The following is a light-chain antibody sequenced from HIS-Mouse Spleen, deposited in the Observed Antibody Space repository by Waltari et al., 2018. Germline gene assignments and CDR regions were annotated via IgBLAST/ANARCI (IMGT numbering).Light chain of an antibody. CDR3: YSTDSSGNHRV. Sequence: SYELPQPPSVSVSPGQTARITCSGDALPKKYAYWYQQKSGQAPVQVKHQDSKRPSGIPARFAGPRSGTMPTLTISGAQVEDEADYYCYSTDSSGNHRVFGGGTKLTVL. J-gene: IGLJ2*01. CDR2: QDS. V-gene: IGLV3-10*01. CDR1: ALPKKY.